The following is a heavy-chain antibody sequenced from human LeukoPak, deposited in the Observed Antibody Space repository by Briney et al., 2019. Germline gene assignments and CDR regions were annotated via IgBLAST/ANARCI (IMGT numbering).Heavy chain of an antibody. V-gene: IGHV4-4*07. D-gene: IGHD4-17*01. CDR1: GGSISSYY. Sequence: SETLSLTCTVSGGSISSYYWSWIRQPAGKGLEWIGRIYTGGSTNYNPSLKSRVTMSVDTSKNQFSLKLSSVTAADTAVYYCARVGGFKAYPPSYGDYGWRPDVKNWFDPWGQGTLVTVSS. CDR2: IYTGGST. CDR3: ARVGGFKAYPPSYGDYGWRPDVKNWFDP. J-gene: IGHJ5*02.